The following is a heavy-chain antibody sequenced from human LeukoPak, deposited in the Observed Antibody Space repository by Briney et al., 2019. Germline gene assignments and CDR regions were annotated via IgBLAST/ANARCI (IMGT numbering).Heavy chain of an antibody. D-gene: IGHD5-18*01. J-gene: IGHJ4*02. CDR2: IRYDGSNK. CDR1: GFTFSSYG. V-gene: IGHV3-30*02. CDR3: AKGGRGYSYGSSDY. Sequence: PGGSLRLSCAASGFTFSSYGMHWVRQAPGKGLEWVAFIRYDGSNKYYADSVKGRFTISRDNSKNTLYLQMNSLRAEDTAVYYCAKGGRGYSYGSSDYWGQGTLVTVSS.